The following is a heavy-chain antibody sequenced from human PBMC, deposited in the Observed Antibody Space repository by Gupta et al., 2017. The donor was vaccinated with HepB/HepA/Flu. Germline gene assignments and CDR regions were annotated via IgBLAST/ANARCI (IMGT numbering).Heavy chain of an antibody. CDR1: GYTFTGYY. CDR2: INPNSGGT. J-gene: IGHJ4*02. V-gene: IGHV1-2*02. CDR3: ARDRYYDSSGYYRSKTRGWFDY. D-gene: IGHD3-22*01. Sequence: QVQLVQSGAEVKKPGASVKASCKASGYTFTGYYMHWVRQAPGQGLEWMGWINPNSGGTNYAQKFQGRVTMTRDTSISTAYMELSRLRSDDTAVYYCARDRYYDSSGYYRSKTRGWFDYWGQGTLVTVSS.